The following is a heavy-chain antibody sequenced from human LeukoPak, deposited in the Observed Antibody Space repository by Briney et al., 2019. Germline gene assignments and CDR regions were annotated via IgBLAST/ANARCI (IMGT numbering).Heavy chain of an antibody. Sequence: SQTLSLTCTVSGGSISSGDYYWGWIRQPPGTGLEWIGTIYHSGSTYYNPSLKSRITISVDTSKNQFSLKLSSVTAADTAVYYCAREEAGAVDYWGQGTLVTVSS. CDR3: AREEAGAVDY. J-gene: IGHJ4*02. V-gene: IGHV4-39*07. D-gene: IGHD6-13*01. CDR2: IYHSGST. CDR1: GGSISSGDYY.